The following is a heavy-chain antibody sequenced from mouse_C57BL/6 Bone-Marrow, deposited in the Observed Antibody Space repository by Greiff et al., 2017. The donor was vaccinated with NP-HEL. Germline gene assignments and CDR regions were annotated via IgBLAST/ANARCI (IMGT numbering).Heavy chain of an antibody. V-gene: IGHV1-66*01. J-gene: IGHJ2*01. CDR1: GYSFTSYY. CDR2: IYPGSGNT. D-gene: IGHD1-1*01. CDR3: ARLLLRYPDY. Sequence: VQLQQSGPELVKPGASVKISCKASGYSFTSYYIHWVKQRPGQGLAWIGWIYPGSGNTKYNEKFKGKATLMADTSSSTAYMQLSSLTSEDSAVYYCARLLLRYPDYWGQGTTLTVSS.